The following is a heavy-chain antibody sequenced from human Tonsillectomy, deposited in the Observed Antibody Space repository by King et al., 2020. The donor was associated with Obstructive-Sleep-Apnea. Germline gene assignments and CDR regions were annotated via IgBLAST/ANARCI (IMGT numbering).Heavy chain of an antibody. CDR3: ARGGSSGYYRDPFDY. V-gene: IGHV4-59*13. CDR1: GGAIRSYY. Sequence: QLQESGPGLVKPSETLCLTCTVSGGAIRSYYWSCIRRPPGKGLEWVGYIFYSGSTNYNTSLKSRVTISVDTSKNQFSLKLSSVTAADTAVYYCARGGSSGYYRDPFDYWGQGTLVTVSS. D-gene: IGHD3-22*01. J-gene: IGHJ4*01. CDR2: IFYSGST.